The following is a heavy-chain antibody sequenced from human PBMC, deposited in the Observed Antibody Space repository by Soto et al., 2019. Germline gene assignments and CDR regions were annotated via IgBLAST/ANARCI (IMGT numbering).Heavy chain of an antibody. V-gene: IGHV1-3*01. D-gene: IGHD5-18*01. CDR1: GYTFTSYA. CDR3: ARVVLDTAMVKTNWFDP. J-gene: IGHJ5*02. CDR2: INAGNGNT. Sequence: ASVKVSCKASGYTFTSYAMHWVRQAPGQRLEWMGWINAGNGNTKYSQKFQGRVTITRDTSASTAYMELSSLRSEDTAVYYCARVVLDTAMVKTNWFDPWGQGTLVTVSS.